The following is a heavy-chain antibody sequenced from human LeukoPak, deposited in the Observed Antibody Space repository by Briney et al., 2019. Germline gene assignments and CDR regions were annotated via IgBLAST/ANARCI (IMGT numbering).Heavy chain of an antibody. CDR1: GFAFSSYW. CDR2: INSDGSST. D-gene: IGHD6-19*01. V-gene: IGHV3-74*01. CDR3: AKDTTGSSGYYYYMDV. Sequence: GGSLRLSCADSGFAFSSYWMHWVRQVPGKGLVWVSRINSDGSSTTYADSVKGRFTISRDNAKNTLYLQMNSLRAEDTAVYYCAKDTTGSSGYYYYMDVWGKGTTVTISS. J-gene: IGHJ6*03.